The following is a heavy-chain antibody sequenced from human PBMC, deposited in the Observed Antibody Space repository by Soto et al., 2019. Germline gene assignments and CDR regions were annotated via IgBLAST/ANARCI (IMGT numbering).Heavy chain of an antibody. V-gene: IGHV4-30-4*01. CDR2: IYYSGST. CDR1: GGSISSGDCY. J-gene: IGHJ4*02. Sequence: SETLSVTCTVSGGSISSGDCYWSWIRQPPGKGLEWIGYIYYSGSTYYNPSLKSRVTISVDTSKNQFSLKLSSVTAADTAVYYCARGATIFGVVIVFDYWGQGTLVTVSS. D-gene: IGHD3-3*01. CDR3: ARGATIFGVVIVFDY.